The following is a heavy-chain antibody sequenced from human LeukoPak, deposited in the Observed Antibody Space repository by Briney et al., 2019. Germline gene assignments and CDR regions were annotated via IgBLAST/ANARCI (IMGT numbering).Heavy chain of an antibody. Sequence: NPSETLSLTCSVWGGSISSYYWSWIRQPPGKGLGWIGYIYYSGSTNYNPSLKSRVTISVDTSKNQFSLKLSSVTAADTAVYYCARAMFGGVIPDYWGQGTLVTVSS. V-gene: IGHV4-59*01. D-gene: IGHD3-16*02. CDR2: IYYSGST. CDR3: ARAMFGGVIPDY. CDR1: GGSISSYY. J-gene: IGHJ4*02.